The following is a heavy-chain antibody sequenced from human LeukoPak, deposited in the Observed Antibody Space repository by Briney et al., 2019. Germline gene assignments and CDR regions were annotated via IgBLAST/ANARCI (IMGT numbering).Heavy chain of an antibody. V-gene: IGHV1-69*13. Sequence: SVKVSCKASGGTFSSYAISWVRQAPGQGLEWMGGIIPIFGTANYAQKFQGRVTITADESTSTAYTELSSLRSEDTAVYYCARARSPGNWFDPWGQGTLVTVSS. CDR3: ARARSPGNWFDP. J-gene: IGHJ5*02. CDR1: GGTFSSYA. D-gene: IGHD6-6*01. CDR2: IIPIFGTA.